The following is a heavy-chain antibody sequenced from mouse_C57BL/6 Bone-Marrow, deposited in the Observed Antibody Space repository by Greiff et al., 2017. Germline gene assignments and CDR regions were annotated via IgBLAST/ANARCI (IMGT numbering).Heavy chain of an antibody. CDR3: TRKGGCYGSSYDFDY. V-gene: IGHV14-3*01. CDR2: IDPANGNT. D-gene: IGHD1-1*01. J-gene: IGHJ2*01. CDR1: GFNIKNTY. Sequence: VQLQQSVAELVRPGASVKLSCTASGFNIKNTYMHWVKQRPEQGLEWIGRIDPANGNTKYAPKFQGKAIITADTSSNTAYLQLSSLTSEDTAIYYSTRKGGCYGSSYDFDYWGQGTTLTVSS.